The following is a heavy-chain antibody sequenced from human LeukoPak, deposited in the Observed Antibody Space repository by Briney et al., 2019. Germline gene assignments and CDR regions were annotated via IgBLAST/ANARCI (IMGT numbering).Heavy chain of an antibody. Sequence: QESGPGLVKPSETLPLTCTASGGSISGDYWSWFRQPPGKGLEWIGYIYTSGSTNYNPSLKSRVTISVDTSKNQFSLKLSSVTAADTAVYYCARHPRGPSYSPPPYYMDVWGKGTTVTVSS. CDR3: ARHPRGPSYSPPPYYMDV. J-gene: IGHJ6*03. CDR2: IYTSGST. V-gene: IGHV4-4*09. D-gene: IGHD4-11*01. CDR1: GGSISGDY.